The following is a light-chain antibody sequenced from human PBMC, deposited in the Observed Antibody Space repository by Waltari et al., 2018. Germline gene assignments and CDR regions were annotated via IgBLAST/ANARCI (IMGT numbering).Light chain of an antibody. CDR2: DVS. J-gene: IGLJ1*01. V-gene: IGLV2-14*03. CDR1: SSDVGGYKF. CDR3: ISYTTISTWV. Sequence: QFALTQPASVSGSPGPSIPIPCTGTSSDVGGYKFVPWYQQHPDKAPKLIIYDVSERPSGVSNRFSGSKSVNTASLTTSGLQAEDEADYYCISYTTISTWVFGTGTKVTVL.